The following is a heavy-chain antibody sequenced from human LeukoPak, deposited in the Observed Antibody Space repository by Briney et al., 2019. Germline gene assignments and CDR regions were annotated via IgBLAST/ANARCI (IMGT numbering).Heavy chain of an antibody. CDR1: GFTFSSYA. CDR2: ISYDGSNK. V-gene: IGHV3-30*01. CDR3: ARSSYDWYYFDY. J-gene: IGHJ4*02. Sequence: GRSLRLSCAASGFTFSSYAMHWVRQAPGKGLEWVAVISYDGSNKYYADSVRRRFTISIDNPKNTLYVQMNSLRAEGTAVYYCARSSYDWYYFDYWGQGTVVTVSS. D-gene: IGHD3-16*01.